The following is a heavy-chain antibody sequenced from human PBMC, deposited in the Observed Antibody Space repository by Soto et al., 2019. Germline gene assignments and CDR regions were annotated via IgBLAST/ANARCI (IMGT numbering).Heavy chain of an antibody. J-gene: IGHJ4*02. CDR3: ARGGYYYGSGSYYPFDY. D-gene: IGHD3-10*01. CDR1: GYTFTSYD. CDR2: MNPNSGNT. V-gene: IGHV1-8*01. Sequence: QVQLVQSGAEVKKPGASVKVSCKASGYTFTSYDINWVRQATGQGLEWMGWMNPNSGNTGYAQKFQGIVTMTRNTSISTAYMELSSLRSEDTAVYYCARGGYYYGSGSYYPFDYWGQGTLVTVSS.